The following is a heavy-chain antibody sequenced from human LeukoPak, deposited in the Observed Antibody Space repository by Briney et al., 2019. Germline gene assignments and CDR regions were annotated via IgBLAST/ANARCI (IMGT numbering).Heavy chain of an antibody. V-gene: IGHV3-21*01. CDR1: GFTFTSYA. Sequence: PGGSLRLSCAASGFTFTSYAMSWVRQAPGKGLEWVSLISNSGDTTYYADSVKGRFTISRDNAKNSLYLQMNSLRAEDTAVYYCARDPEADILTGYYPYYFDYWGQGTLVTVSS. CDR3: ARDPEADILTGYYPYYFDY. D-gene: IGHD3-9*01. J-gene: IGHJ4*02. CDR2: ISNSGDTT.